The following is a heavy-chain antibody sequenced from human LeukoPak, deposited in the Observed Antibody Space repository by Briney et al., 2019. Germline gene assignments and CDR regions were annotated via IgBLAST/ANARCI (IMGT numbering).Heavy chain of an antibody. D-gene: IGHD4-17*01. CDR2: IYYSRST. CDR1: GGSISSYY. Sequence: PSETLSLTYTVSGGSISSYYWSWIRQPPGKGLEWIGYIYYSRSTNYNPSLKSRVTISVDTSKNQFSLKLSSVTAADTAVYYCARVKGYGDYEGYYYYGMDVWGQGTTVTVSS. V-gene: IGHV4-59*01. CDR3: ARVKGYGDYEGYYYYGMDV. J-gene: IGHJ6*02.